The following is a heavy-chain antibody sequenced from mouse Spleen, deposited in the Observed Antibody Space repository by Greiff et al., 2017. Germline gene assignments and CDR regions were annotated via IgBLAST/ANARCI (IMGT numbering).Heavy chain of an antibody. CDR3: AIITTVVVDY. CDR2: IDPSDSYT. J-gene: IGHJ2*01. D-gene: IGHD1-1*01. Sequence: QVQLQQPGAELVRPGTSVKLSCKASGYTFTSYWMHWVKQRPGQGLEWIGVIDPSDSYTNYNQKFKGKATLTVDTSSSTAYMQLSSLTSEDSAVYYCAIITTVVVDYWGQGTTLTVSS. CDR1: GYTFTSYW. V-gene: IGHV1-59*01.